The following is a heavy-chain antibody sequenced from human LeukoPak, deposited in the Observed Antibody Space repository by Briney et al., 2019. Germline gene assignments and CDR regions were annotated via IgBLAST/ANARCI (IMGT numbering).Heavy chain of an antibody. Sequence: SETLPLTCTVSGGSISSFYWSWIRQPPGKGLEWIGYISYTGTTNYNPSLKSRVTISVDTSRNRFSLRLRSVTAADTAVYFCARDNMSGVLSWGQGILVTVSS. V-gene: IGHV4-59*01. CDR3: ARDNMSGVLS. CDR2: ISYTGTT. J-gene: IGHJ5*02. D-gene: IGHD2-15*01. CDR1: GGSISSFY.